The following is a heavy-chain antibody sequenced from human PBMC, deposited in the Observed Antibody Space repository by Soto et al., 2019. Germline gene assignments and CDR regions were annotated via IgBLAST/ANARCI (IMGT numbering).Heavy chain of an antibody. CDR3: ARELYDFPFDY. Sequence: EVQLVESGGGLVQPGGSLRLSCAASGFTFSSYWMSWVRQAPGKGLEWVANIKQDGSEKYYVDSVKCRFTISRDNAKNSLYLQMNSLRAEDTAVYYCARELYDFPFDYWGQGTLVTVSS. V-gene: IGHV3-7*01. J-gene: IGHJ4*02. D-gene: IGHD3-3*01. CDR1: GFTFSSYW. CDR2: IKQDGSEK.